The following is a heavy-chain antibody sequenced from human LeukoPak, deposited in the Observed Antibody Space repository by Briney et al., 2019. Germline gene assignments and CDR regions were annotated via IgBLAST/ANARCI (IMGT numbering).Heavy chain of an antibody. D-gene: IGHD4-23*01. CDR1: GGSISSGSYY. CDR2: IYTSGST. CDR3: ARVSRGNSVGGDY. Sequence: TSETLSLTCTVSGGSISSGSYYWSWIRQPAGKGLEWIGRIYTSGSTNYNPSLKSRVTISVDTSKNQFSLKLSSVTAADTAVYYCARVSRGNSVGGDYWGQGTLVTVSS. J-gene: IGHJ4*02. V-gene: IGHV4-61*02.